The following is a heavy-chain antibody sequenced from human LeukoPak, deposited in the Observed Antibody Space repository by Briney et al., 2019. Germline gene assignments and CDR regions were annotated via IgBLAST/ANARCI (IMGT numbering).Heavy chain of an antibody. Sequence: PSETLSLTCTVSGGSISSYYWSWIRQPAGKGLEWIRRIYTSGSTNYSPSLKSRVIMSVDTSKNQFSLKLSSVTAADTAVYYCASGYYYDSSGYYYGLDYWGQGTLVTVSS. CDR2: IYTSGST. D-gene: IGHD3-22*01. CDR1: GGSISSYY. CDR3: ASGYYYDSSGYYYGLDY. J-gene: IGHJ4*02. V-gene: IGHV4-4*07.